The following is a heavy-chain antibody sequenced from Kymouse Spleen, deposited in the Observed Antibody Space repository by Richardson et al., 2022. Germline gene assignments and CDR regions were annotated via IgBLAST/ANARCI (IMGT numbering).Heavy chain of an antibody. CDR1: GGSFSGYY. Sequence: QVQLQQWGAGLLKPSETLSLTCAVYGGSFSGYYWSWIRQPPGKGLEWIGEINHSGSTNYNPSLKSRVTISVDTSKNQFSLKLSSVTAADTAVYYCARTMVRGVTHNWFDPWGQGTLVTVSS. V-gene: IGHV4-34*01. CDR2: INHSGST. D-gene: IGHD3-10*01. J-gene: IGHJ5*02. CDR3: ARTMVRGVTHNWFDP.